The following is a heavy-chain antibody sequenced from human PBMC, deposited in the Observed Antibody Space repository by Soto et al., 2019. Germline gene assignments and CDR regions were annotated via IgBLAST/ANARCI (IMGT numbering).Heavy chain of an antibody. CDR3: SRDVVVGAKALNY. D-gene: IGHD2-15*01. V-gene: IGHV3-7*01. CDR1: GFTFSNYW. J-gene: IGHJ4*02. Sequence: GGSLRLSCAASGFTFSNYWMTWVRQAPGKGLEWVANIKEDGSEKHYVDSVKGRFTISRDNAKNSLYLQMNSLRVEDTAVYFCSRDVVVGAKALNYWGPGALATVSS. CDR2: IKEDGSEK.